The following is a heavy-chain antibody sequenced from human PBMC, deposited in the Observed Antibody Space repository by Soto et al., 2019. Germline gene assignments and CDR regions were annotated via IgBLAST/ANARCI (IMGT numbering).Heavy chain of an antibody. CDR1: GFTFSSYG. CDR3: AKESLSVETGYWYHGIDV. Sequence: GGSLRLSCGASGFTFSSYGMHWVRQAPGKGLEWVALISHDGSNKNHGDSVKGRFTISRDNSKNTMYLQMNSLRAEDTAVYYCAKESLSVETGYWYHGIDVWGQGTTVTVSS. CDR2: ISHDGSNK. J-gene: IGHJ6*02. D-gene: IGHD1-1*01. V-gene: IGHV3-30*18.